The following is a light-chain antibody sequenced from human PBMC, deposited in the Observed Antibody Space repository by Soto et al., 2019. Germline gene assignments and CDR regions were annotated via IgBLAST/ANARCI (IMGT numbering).Light chain of an antibody. V-gene: IGLV6-57*04. CDR3: QSYDSSNRV. Sequence: NFMLTQPHSVSESPGKTVTISCTRSSGSIASNYVQWYQQRPGSAPTTVIYEDNQRPSGVPDRFSGSIDSSSNSASLTISGLKTEDEAAYYCQSYDSSNRVFGGGTKVTVL. CDR1: SGSIASNY. J-gene: IGLJ3*02. CDR2: EDN.